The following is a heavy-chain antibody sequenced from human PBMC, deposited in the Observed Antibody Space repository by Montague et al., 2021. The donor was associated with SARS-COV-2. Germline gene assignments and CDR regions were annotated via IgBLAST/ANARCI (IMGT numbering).Heavy chain of an antibody. CDR1: GGSISTYY. CDR3: ARSGWLTRGFDS. CDR2: INYSGIT. V-gene: IGHV4-59*01. D-gene: IGHD5-12*01. Sequence: ETLSLTGTVSGGSISTYYWSWTRQPPGKGLEWIAYINYSGITNHNPSLKSRVSVSLDTSKSHFSLNLKSVTAADTAVYYCARSGWLTRGFDSWGQGTLVFVSS. J-gene: IGHJ4*02.